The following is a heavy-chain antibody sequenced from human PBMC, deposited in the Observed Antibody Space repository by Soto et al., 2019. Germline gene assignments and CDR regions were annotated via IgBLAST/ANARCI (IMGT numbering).Heavy chain of an antibody. J-gene: IGHJ6*02. Sequence: GASVKVSCKASGYSFSTYAMHWVRQAPGQSLEWMGWINGGTGQTKFSQRFQDRITITRDTSASTAYMELSSLRSEDTAVYYCARGKGMEENYYYYGLDIWGQGPTVTVSS. CDR2: INGGTGQT. V-gene: IGHV1-3*01. CDR1: GYSFSTYA. D-gene: IGHD1-1*01. CDR3: ARGKGMEENYYYYGLDI.